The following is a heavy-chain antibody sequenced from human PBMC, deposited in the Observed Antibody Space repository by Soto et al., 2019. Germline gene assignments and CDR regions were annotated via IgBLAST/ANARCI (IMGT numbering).Heavy chain of an antibody. Sequence: QVQLVESGGGVVQPGRSLRLSCAASGFTFNSYGMHWVRQAPGKGLEWVAVISYDGSNKYYADSVKGRFTISRDNSKNTLYLQMNSLRAEDTAVYYCAKVLLGYCSGGSCGGLDYWGQGTLVTVSS. CDR1: GFTFNSYG. V-gene: IGHV3-30*18. D-gene: IGHD2-15*01. CDR2: ISYDGSNK. CDR3: AKVLLGYCSGGSCGGLDY. J-gene: IGHJ4*02.